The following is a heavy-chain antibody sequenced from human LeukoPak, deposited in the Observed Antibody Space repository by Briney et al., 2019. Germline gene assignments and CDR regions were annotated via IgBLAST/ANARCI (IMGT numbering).Heavy chain of an antibody. CDR1: GYTFTGYY. CDR3: ARSYTTGTTPFDY. Sequence: ASVKVSCKASGYTFTGYYMHWVRQAPGQGLEWMGWINPNTGGTNYAQKFQGRVTMTRDTSISTGYMELSSLTSDDTAVYYCARSYTTGTTPFDYWCQGTLVTVSS. V-gene: IGHV1-2*02. D-gene: IGHD1-7*01. CDR2: INPNTGGT. J-gene: IGHJ4*02.